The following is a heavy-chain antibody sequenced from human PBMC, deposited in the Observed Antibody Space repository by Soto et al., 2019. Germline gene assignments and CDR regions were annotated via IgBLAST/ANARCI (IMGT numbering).Heavy chain of an antibody. CDR2: ISYDGSNK. J-gene: IGHJ5*02. Sequence: GGSLRLSCAASGFTFSSYAMHWVRQAPGKGLEWVAVISYDGSNKYYADSVKGRFTISRDNSKNTLYLQMNSLRAEDTAVYYCAKDFILGLKFLWSGYGPTTNWFDPWGQGTLVTVSS. CDR3: AKDFILGLKFLWSGYGPTTNWFDP. V-gene: IGHV3-30-3*01. D-gene: IGHD3-3*01. CDR1: GFTFSSYA.